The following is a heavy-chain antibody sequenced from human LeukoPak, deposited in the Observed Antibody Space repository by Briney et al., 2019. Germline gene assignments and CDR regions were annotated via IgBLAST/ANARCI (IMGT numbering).Heavy chain of an antibody. CDR2: IGSDNKP. V-gene: IGHV3-23*01. Sequence: GGSRSLSCEASGFTFSAYAMSWVRQAPGKGLEWVSSIGSDNKPHYSESVKGRFAICRDNSKSMLFLQLNSLRAEDTALYYCARDLHYYVAMDVGGQGTTVTVPS. J-gene: IGHJ6*02. CDR1: GFTFSAYA. D-gene: IGHD3-10*02. CDR3: ARDLHYYVAMDV.